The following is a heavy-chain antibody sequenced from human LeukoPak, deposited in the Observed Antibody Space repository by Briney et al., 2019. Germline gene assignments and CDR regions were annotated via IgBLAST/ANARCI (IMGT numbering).Heavy chain of an antibody. Sequence: GASVKVSCKASGYTFTSYDINWVRQATGQGLEWMGWMNPNSGNTGYAQKFQGRVTMTRNTSISTAYMELSSLRSEDTAVYYCARAGYDFWSGWAHYYYYGMDVWGQGTTVTVSS. J-gene: IGHJ6*02. V-gene: IGHV1-8*01. D-gene: IGHD3-3*01. CDR3: ARAGYDFWSGWAHYYYYGMDV. CDR1: GYTFTSYD. CDR2: MNPNSGNT.